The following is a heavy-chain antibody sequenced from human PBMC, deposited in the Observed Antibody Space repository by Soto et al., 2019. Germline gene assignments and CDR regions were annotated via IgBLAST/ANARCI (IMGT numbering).Heavy chain of an antibody. Sequence: QVQLVQSGAEVKKPGASGKVSCKASGYIFTSYGISWVRQAPGQGLEWMGWISAYNDNTNYAQKFQGRVTMTTATSTCTAYLELRSLRSNDTAVYYCASVSGYCSSTTCPEDYWGQGTLVTVSS. CDR1: GYIFTSYG. D-gene: IGHD2-2*03. V-gene: IGHV1-18*01. CDR2: ISAYNDNT. CDR3: ASVSGYCSSTTCPEDY. J-gene: IGHJ4*02.